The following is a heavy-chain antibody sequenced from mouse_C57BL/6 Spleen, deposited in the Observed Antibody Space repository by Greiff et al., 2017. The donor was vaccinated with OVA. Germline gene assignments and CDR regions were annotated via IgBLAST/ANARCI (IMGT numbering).Heavy chain of an antibody. Sequence: QVQLKQSGAELVRPGASVTLSCKASGYTFTDYEMHWVKQTPVHGLEWIGAIDPETGGTAYNQKFKGKAILTADKSSSTAYMELRSLTSEDSAVYYCTNGYYVGYFDVWGTGTTVTVSS. CDR2: IDPETGGT. CDR3: TNGYYVGYFDV. V-gene: IGHV1-15*01. CDR1: GYTFTDYE. J-gene: IGHJ1*03. D-gene: IGHD2-3*01.